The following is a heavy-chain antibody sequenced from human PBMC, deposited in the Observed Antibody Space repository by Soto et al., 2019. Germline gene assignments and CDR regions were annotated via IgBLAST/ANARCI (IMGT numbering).Heavy chain of an antibody. J-gene: IGHJ4*02. CDR2: ISGSGGST. V-gene: IGHV3-23*01. CDR1: GFTFSSYA. Sequence: EVQLLESGGGLVQPGGSLRLSCAASGFTFSSYAMSWVRQAPGKGLEWVSAISGSGGSTYYADSVKGRFTISRDNSKNTLYLQMNSLRAEDTAVYYCAKDRIGDSSGNPPFFDYWGQGTLVTVSS. D-gene: IGHD3-22*01. CDR3: AKDRIGDSSGNPPFFDY.